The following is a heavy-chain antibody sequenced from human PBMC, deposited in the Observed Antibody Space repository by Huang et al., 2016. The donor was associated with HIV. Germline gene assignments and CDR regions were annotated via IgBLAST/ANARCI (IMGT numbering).Heavy chain of an antibody. CDR3: ARGRGTSSGVVQSYDY. CDR2: IYTTGST. V-gene: IGHV4-61*09. J-gene: IGHJ4*02. CDR1: GASIASGSYF. Sequence: VQLQESGPGLVKPSQTLSLSCNVSGASIASGSYFWNWIRQPAGGGLEWIGQIYTTGSTDYNPSLKSRVAVSSDTSKNQFSLSLRSVTAADTAVYFCARGRGTSSGVVQSYDYWGQGSLVTVSS. D-gene: IGHD3-3*01.